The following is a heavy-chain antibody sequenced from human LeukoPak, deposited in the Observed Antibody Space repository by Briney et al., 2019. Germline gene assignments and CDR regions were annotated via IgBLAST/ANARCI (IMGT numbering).Heavy chain of an antibody. CDR3: AREGDYGDYVDY. D-gene: IGHD4-17*01. CDR1: GFTFSSYA. Sequence: GGSLRLSCAASGFTFSSYAMSWVRQAPGKGLVWVSRINSDGSSTSYADSVKGRFTISRDNAKNTLYLQMNSLRAEDTAVYYCAREGDYGDYVDYWGQGTLVTVSS. J-gene: IGHJ4*02. V-gene: IGHV3-74*01. CDR2: INSDGSST.